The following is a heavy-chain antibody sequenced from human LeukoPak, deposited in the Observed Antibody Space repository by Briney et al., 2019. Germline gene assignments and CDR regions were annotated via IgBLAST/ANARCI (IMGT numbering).Heavy chain of an antibody. D-gene: IGHD6-19*01. Sequence: SETLSLTCTVSGGSISSYYWSWIRQPPGKGLEWIGYIYYSGSTNYNPSLKSRVTISVDTSKNQFSLKLSSVTAADTAVYYCARDPYSSGWYYFDYWGQGALVTVSS. CDR3: ARDPYSSGWYYFDY. V-gene: IGHV4-59*01. CDR1: GGSISSYY. CDR2: IYYSGST. J-gene: IGHJ4*02.